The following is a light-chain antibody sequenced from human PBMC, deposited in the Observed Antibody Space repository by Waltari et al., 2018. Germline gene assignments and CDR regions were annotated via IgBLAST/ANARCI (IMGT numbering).Light chain of an antibody. CDR3: SSYTTSRTYV. Sequence: QSALTQPASVSGSPGQSITISCTGASSDIGSYNYVSWYQHHPGKAPRVIIFGVIERPSGVSDRFSGSKSDNTASLTISGLQPEDEADYYCSSYTTSRTYVFGSGTRVSVL. J-gene: IGLJ1*01. V-gene: IGLV2-14*03. CDR1: SSDIGSYNY. CDR2: GVI.